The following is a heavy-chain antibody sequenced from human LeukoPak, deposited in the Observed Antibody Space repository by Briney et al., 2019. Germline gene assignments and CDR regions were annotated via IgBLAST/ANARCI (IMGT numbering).Heavy chain of an antibody. Sequence: GGSLRLSCAASGFTFSSYSMNWVRQAPGQGLEWVSSISSSSSYIYYADSVKGRFTISRDNAKNSLYLQMNSLRAEDTAVYYCARVGPMTTVTTRTYFDYWGQGTLVTVSS. D-gene: IGHD4-17*01. CDR2: ISSSSSYI. J-gene: IGHJ4*02. CDR1: GFTFSSYS. V-gene: IGHV3-21*01. CDR3: ARVGPMTTVTTRTYFDY.